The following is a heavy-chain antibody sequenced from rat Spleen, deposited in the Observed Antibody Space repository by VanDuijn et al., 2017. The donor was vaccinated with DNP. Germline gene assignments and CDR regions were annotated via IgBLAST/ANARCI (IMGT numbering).Heavy chain of an antibody. CDR1: GFSLTTYS. V-gene: IGHV2-34*01. CDR3: ARHKNWYFDF. J-gene: IGHJ1*01. Sequence: QVQLKESGPGLVQPSETLSLTCTVSGFSLTTYSVSWVRQPSGKGPEWMGKMWYDGDTAYNSALKSRLSISRDTSKSQVFLKMNSLQPEDTGTYYCARHKNWYFDFWGPGTMVTVSS. CDR2: MWYDGDT.